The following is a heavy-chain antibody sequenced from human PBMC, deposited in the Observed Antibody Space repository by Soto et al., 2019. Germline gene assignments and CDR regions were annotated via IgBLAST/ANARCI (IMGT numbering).Heavy chain of an antibody. CDR2: ISNDGSNK. Sequence: PEGSLRLSGAASGFTFNNYGMNWVRQAPGKGLEWVAIISNDGSNKYYIESVRGRFTISRDNSKNMLFLQMNSLRVEDTAVYFCTKDGRFDSDGSLYYYYYGMDVWGQGTTVTVSS. V-gene: IGHV3-30*18. CDR1: GFTFNNYG. J-gene: IGHJ6*02. CDR3: TKDGRFDSDGSLYYYYYGMDV. D-gene: IGHD2-15*01.